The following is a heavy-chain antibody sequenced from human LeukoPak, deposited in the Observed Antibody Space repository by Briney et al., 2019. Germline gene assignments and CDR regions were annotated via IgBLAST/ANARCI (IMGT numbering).Heavy chain of an antibody. CDR1: GGTFSSYA. Sequence: RASVKVSCKASGGTFSSYAISWVRQAPGQGLEWMGGIIPIFGAANYAQKFQGRVTITADESTSTAYMELSSLRSEDTAVYYCARARDYYYYMDVWGKGTTVTISS. J-gene: IGHJ6*03. CDR3: ARARDYYYYMDV. D-gene: IGHD6-6*01. CDR2: IIPIFGAA. V-gene: IGHV1-69*13.